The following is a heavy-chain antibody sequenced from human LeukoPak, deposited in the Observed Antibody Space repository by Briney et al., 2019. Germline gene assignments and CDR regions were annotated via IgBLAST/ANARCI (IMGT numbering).Heavy chain of an antibody. V-gene: IGHV3-23*01. CDR2: ISGSGGST. D-gene: IGHD3-22*01. CDR3: AKSSYYDSSGYYREYYFDY. Sequence: GGSLRLSRGVSGVSLSSHGMHWVRQAPGKGLEWVSAISGSGGSTNYADSVKGRVTVSRDNSKSTLYLQMNSLRAEDTAVYYCAKSSYYDSSGYYREYYFDYWGQGTLVTVSS. CDR1: GVSLSSHG. J-gene: IGHJ4*02.